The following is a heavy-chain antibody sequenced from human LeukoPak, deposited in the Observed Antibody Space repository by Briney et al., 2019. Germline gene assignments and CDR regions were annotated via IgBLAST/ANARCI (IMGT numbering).Heavy chain of an antibody. J-gene: IGHJ4*02. Sequence: GGSLRLSCAASGFTFSSYAMSWVRQAPGKGLEWVSAISGSGGSTYYADSVKGRFTISRDNSKNTLYLQMNTLRADDTAVYYCATTKQARRYFDYWGQGTLVTVSS. V-gene: IGHV3-23*01. D-gene: IGHD1-1*01. CDR2: ISGSGGST. CDR1: GFTFSSYA. CDR3: ATTKQARRYFDY.